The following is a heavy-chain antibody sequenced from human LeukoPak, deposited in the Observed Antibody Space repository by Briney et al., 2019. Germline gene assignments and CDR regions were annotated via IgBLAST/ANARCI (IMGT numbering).Heavy chain of an antibody. CDR2: INPNSGGT. J-gene: IGHJ5*02. Sequence: ASVKVSCKASGYTFTGYYMHWVRQAPGQGLEWMGWINPNSGGTNYAQKFQGRVTMTRDTSISTAYMELSRLRSDDTAVYYCARGYCSSTSCYAPLKLSLATPNWFDPWGQGTLVTVSS. D-gene: IGHD2-2*01. CDR3: ARGYCSSTSCYAPLKLSLATPNWFDP. CDR1: GYTFTGYY. V-gene: IGHV1-2*02.